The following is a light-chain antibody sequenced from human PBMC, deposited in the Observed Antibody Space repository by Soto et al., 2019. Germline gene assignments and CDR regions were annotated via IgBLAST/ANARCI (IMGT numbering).Light chain of an antibody. V-gene: IGKV1-39*01. J-gene: IGKJ2*02. Sequence: DIQMTQSPSSLSASVGDRVTITCRASQNINTYLNWYQQRPEKAPKGLIYAASSLQAGFPSRCSGSGSGTDFALTTTSLKPEDFANYYCQQSYSTLCTFGQGTKLEIK. CDR3: QQSYSTLCT. CDR1: QNINTY. CDR2: AAS.